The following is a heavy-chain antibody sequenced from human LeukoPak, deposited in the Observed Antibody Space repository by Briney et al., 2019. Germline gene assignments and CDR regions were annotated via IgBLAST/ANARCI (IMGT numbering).Heavy chain of an antibody. Sequence: SETLSLTCTVSGGSISSYYWSWIRQPPGKGLEWIGYIYYSGSTNYNPSLKSRVTISVDTSKNQFSLKLSSVTAADTAVYYCARGESYSSGWYWDYYYYMDVWGKGTTVTISS. CDR1: GGSISSYY. CDR3: ARGESYSSGWYWDYYYYMDV. V-gene: IGHV4-59*01. D-gene: IGHD6-19*01. J-gene: IGHJ6*03. CDR2: IYYSGST.